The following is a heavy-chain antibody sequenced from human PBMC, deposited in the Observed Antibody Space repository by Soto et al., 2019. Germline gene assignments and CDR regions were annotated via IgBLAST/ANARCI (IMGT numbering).Heavy chain of an antibody. CDR1: GGSISSGGYY. Sequence: QVQLQESGPGLVKPSQTLSLTCTVSGGSISSGGYYWSWIRQHPGKGLEWIGYIYYSGSTYYNPSLKSRVTISVDTSKNQFSLKLSSVTAADTAVYYCARSSDLLPSSIVVVISGMDVWGQGTTVTVSS. J-gene: IGHJ6*02. V-gene: IGHV4-31*03. CDR2: IYYSGST. D-gene: IGHD3-22*01. CDR3: ARSSDLLPSSIVVVISGMDV.